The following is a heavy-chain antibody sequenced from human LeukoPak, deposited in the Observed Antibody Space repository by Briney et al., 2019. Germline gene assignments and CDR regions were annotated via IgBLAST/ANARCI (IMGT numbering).Heavy chain of an antibody. CDR1: GDSVSSNSAA. CDR3: ARGEDSFSH. CDR2: TYYRSKWYN. J-gene: IGHJ4*02. Sequence: SGPGLVKPSQTLSLTCAISGDSVSSNSAAWNWIKQSPSRGLERLGRTYYRSKWYNDYAISVKSRITFTPDTSKNQFSLQLNSMTPEDTAAYYCARGEDSFSHWGQGTLVTVSS. D-gene: IGHD1-26*01. V-gene: IGHV6-1*01.